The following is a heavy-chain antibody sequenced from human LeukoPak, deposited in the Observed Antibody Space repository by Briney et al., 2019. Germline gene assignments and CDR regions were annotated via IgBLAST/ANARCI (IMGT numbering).Heavy chain of an antibody. V-gene: IGHV3-33*01. J-gene: IGHJ4*02. Sequence: PGGSLRISCAASGFTFSSYGMHWVRQAPGKGLEWVAVIWYDGSNKYYADSVKGRFTISRDNSKNTLYLQMSSLRAEDTAVYYCARVRRTAMVFDYWGQGTLVTVSS. CDR3: ARVRRTAMVFDY. CDR2: IWYDGSNK. CDR1: GFTFSSYG. D-gene: IGHD5-18*01.